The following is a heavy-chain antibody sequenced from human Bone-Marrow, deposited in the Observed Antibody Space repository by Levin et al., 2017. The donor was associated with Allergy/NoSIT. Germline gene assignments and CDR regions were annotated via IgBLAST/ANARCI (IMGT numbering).Heavy chain of an antibody. V-gene: IGHV4-59*01. CDR3: ARGYSSSWFGGRFFES. D-gene: IGHD6-13*01. J-gene: IGHJ4*02. CDR2: FYHSGGT. Sequence: SKTLSLTCRVSGVSISSYYWNWLRQPPGKGLEWIGYFYHSGGTDYNAALKSRVTISIDSSKNQVSLNLRSVTAADTATYFCARGYSSSWFGGRFFESWGQGTLVTVSS. CDR1: GVSISSYY.